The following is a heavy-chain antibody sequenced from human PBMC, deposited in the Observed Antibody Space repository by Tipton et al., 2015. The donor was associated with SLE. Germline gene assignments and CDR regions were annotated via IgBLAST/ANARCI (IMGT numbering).Heavy chain of an antibody. CDR2: IYYSGST. D-gene: IGHD6-6*01. CDR1: GGSISSYY. Sequence: TLSLTCTVSGGSISSYYWSWIRQPPGKGLGWIGYIYYSGSTNYNPSLKSRVTISVDTSKNQFSLKLSSVTAADTAVYYCARDLAARGGHYFDYWGQGTLVTVSP. CDR3: ARDLAARGGHYFDY. V-gene: IGHV4-59*01. J-gene: IGHJ4*02.